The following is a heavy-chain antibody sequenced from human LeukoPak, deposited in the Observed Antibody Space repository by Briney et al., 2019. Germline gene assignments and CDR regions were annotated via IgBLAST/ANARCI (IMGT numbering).Heavy chain of an antibody. CDR1: GFTFSSYE. V-gene: IGHV3-48*03. D-gene: IGHD6-19*01. Sequence: SGGSLRLSCAASGFTFSSYEMNWARQAPGKGLEWVSYISSSGSTIYYADSVKGRFTISRDNAKNSLYLQMNSLRAEDTAVYYCARVEQCLATRPFDYWGQGTLVTVSS. J-gene: IGHJ4*02. CDR3: ARVEQCLATRPFDY. CDR2: ISSSGSTI.